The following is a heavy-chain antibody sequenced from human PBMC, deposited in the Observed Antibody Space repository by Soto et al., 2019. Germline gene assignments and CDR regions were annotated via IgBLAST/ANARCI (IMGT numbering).Heavy chain of an antibody. CDR2: IYYSGST. CDR1: GGSISSGGYY. Sequence: TSETLSLTCTVSGGSISSGGYYWYWIRQHPGKGLEWIGYIYYSGSTNYNPSLKSRVTISVDTSKNQFSLKLSSVTAADTAVYYCARSVEMATIELLTFDYWGQGTLVTVSS. V-gene: IGHV4-61*08. D-gene: IGHD5-12*01. J-gene: IGHJ4*02. CDR3: ARSVEMATIELLTFDY.